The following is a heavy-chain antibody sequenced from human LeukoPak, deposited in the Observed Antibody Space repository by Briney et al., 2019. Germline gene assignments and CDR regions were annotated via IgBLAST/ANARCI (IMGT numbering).Heavy chain of an antibody. CDR2: ISYDGSNK. D-gene: IGHD3-22*01. Sequence: PGGSLRLSCAASGFTFSSYGMRWVRQAPGKGLEWVVVISYDGSNKYYADSVKGRFTISRDNSKNTLYLQMNSLRAEDTAVYYCAKDDYYDSSGYYYWGQGTLVTVSS. J-gene: IGHJ4*02. V-gene: IGHV3-30*18. CDR1: GFTFSSYG. CDR3: AKDDYYDSSGYYY.